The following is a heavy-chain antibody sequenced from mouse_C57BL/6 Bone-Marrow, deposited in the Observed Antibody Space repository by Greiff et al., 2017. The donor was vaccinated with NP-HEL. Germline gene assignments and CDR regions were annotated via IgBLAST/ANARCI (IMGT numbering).Heavy chain of an antibody. CDR2: INPYNGGT. V-gene: IGHV1-19*01. Sequence: EVQLQESGPVLVKPGASVKMSCKASGYTFTDYYMNWVKQSHGKSLEWIGVINPYNGGTSYNQKFKGKATLTVDKSSSTAYMELNSLTSEDSAVYYCARWSDYLYYYAMDYWGQGTSVTVSS. J-gene: IGHJ4*01. CDR3: ARWSDYLYYYAMDY. CDR1: GYTFTDYY. D-gene: IGHD2-4*01.